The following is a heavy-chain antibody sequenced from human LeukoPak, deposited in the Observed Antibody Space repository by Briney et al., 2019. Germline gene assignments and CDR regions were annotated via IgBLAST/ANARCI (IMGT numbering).Heavy chain of an antibody. J-gene: IGHJ4*02. CDR1: GFTVSSNY. D-gene: IGHD1-7*01. Sequence: GSLRLSCAASGFTVSSNYMSWVRQPPGKGLEWIGSIYYSGSTYYNPSLKSRVTISVDTSKNQFSLKLSSVTAADTAVYYCARELTRNFDYWGQGTLVTVSS. CDR2: IYYSGST. CDR3: ARELTRNFDY. V-gene: IGHV4-39*01.